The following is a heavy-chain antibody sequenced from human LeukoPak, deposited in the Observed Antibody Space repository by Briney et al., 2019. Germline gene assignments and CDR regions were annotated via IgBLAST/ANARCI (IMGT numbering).Heavy chain of an antibody. CDR1: GGSISSGSYY. V-gene: IGHV4-61*02. D-gene: IGHD6-6*01. J-gene: IGHJ4*02. CDR2: IYTSGST. Sequence: SQTLSLTCTVSGGSISSGSYYWSWIRQPAGKGLEWIGRIYTSGSTNYNPSLKSRVTISVDTSKNQFSLKLSSVTAADTAVYYCAASSSSSGYFDYWGQGTLVTVSS. CDR3: AASSSSSGYFDY.